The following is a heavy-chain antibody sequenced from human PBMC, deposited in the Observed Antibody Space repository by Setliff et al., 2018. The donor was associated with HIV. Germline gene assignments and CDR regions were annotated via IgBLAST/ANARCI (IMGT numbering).Heavy chain of an antibody. J-gene: IGHJ4*02. V-gene: IGHV3-7*01. Sequence: GESLKISCTTSGFSFSHYWMTWVRLAPGKGLEWVANINLDGSEKYYVDSVKGRFTISRDNVKNSVSLKMKTLTDDDTAVYYCARERSSGWYDYWGQGTLVTVSS. CDR3: ARERSSGWYDY. D-gene: IGHD6-19*01. CDR1: GFSFSHYW. CDR2: INLDGSEK.